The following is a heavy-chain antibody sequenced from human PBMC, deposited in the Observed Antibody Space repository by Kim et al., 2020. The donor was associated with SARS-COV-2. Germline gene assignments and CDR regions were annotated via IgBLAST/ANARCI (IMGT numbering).Heavy chain of an antibody. CDR3: ARDRSPTDAWVDGIDY. CDR2: MNSDGRSI. D-gene: IGHD5-12*01. J-gene: IGHJ4*01. V-gene: IGHV3-74*01. CDR1: GFTFSTSW. Sequence: GGSLRLSCAASGFTFSTSWMHWVRQAPGKGLVWVSRMNSDGRSISHADSVKGRFTISRDNAKSTLYLQMNSLRAEDTAVYYCARDRSPTDAWVDGIDYWG.